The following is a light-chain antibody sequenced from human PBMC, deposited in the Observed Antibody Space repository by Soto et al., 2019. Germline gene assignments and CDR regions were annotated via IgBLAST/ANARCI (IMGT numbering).Light chain of an antibody. CDR2: EVS. CDR1: SSDVGAYNF. V-gene: IGLV2-14*01. Sequence: QSVLTQPASVSGSPGQSITISCTGTSSDVGAYNFVSWYQHHPGTAPKLMIYEVSNRPSGSSNRFSGSKSGNTASLTISGLQTEDEADYYCYSYRGSNACVFGGGTKVTVL. J-gene: IGLJ3*02. CDR3: YSYRGSNACV.